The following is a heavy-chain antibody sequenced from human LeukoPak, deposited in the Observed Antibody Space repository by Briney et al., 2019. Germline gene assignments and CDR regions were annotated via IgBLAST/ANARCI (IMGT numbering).Heavy chain of an antibody. CDR1: GGTFSSYA. CDR2: IIPIFGTA. D-gene: IGHD3-3*01. CDR3: ARHTSYYDFWSGWTRPFDY. Sequence: SVKVSCKASGGTFSSYAISWVRQAPGQGLEWMGGIIPIFGTANYAQKFQGRVTITADESTSTAYMELSRLRSDDTAVYYCARHTSYYDFWSGWTRPFDYWGQGTLVTVSS. V-gene: IGHV1-69*13. J-gene: IGHJ4*02.